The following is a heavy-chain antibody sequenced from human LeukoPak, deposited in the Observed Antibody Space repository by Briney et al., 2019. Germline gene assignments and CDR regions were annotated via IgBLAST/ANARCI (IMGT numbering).Heavy chain of an antibody. V-gene: IGHV4-34*01. CDR1: SGSFSGYS. CDR2: INHSGST. CDR3: ARSRIPAPGPTH. D-gene: IGHD6-13*01. J-gene: IGHJ4*02. Sequence: SEPLSLTCAVYSGSFSGYSWNWIRPPPGKGLAWIGEINHSGSTHYNPPLKSRVTISVDPSKNQFSLKLSSVTAADTAVYYCARSRIPAPGPTHWGQGTLVTVSS.